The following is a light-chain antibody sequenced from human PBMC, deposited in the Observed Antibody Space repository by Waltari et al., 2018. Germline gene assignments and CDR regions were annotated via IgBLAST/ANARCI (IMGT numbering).Light chain of an antibody. CDR2: GAS. CDR3: QHYVRLPAT. CDR1: QSVRGS. V-gene: IGKV3-20*01. J-gene: IGKJ1*01. Sequence: SPGTLSLSPGERATLSCRASQSVRGSLAWYQQKAGQAPRLLIYGASSRATGIPDRFSGSGSGTDFSLTISRLEPEDFAVYYCQHYVRLPATFGQGTKVEI.